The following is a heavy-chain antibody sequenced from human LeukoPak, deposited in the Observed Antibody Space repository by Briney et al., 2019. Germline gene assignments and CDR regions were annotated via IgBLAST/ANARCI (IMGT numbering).Heavy chain of an antibody. CDR3: ARMPWRRSTWYPFDY. CDR1: GGSISSSSYY. D-gene: IGHD6-13*01. V-gene: IGHV4-39*07. J-gene: IGHJ4*02. Sequence: SETLSLTCTVSGGSISSSSYYWVWIRQPPGKGLEWIGSIYYSGSTNYNPSLKSRVTISVDTSKSQLSLRLRSVTDADTAVYYCARMPWRRSTWYPFDYWGQGTLVTVSS. CDR2: IYYSGST.